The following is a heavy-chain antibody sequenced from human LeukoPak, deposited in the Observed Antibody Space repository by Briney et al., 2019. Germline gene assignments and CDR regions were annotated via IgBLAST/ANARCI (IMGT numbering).Heavy chain of an antibody. CDR1: GVSFSGYY. D-gene: IGHD1-1*01. Sequence: AETLSLTCAVYGVSFSGYYLSWVRRPPGKGLEWIGEINHSGSTNYNPSLKSRVTISVDTSKNQFSLKLSSVPAADTAVYYCATTGTHDAFDIWGQGTMVTVSS. CDR3: ATTGTHDAFDI. J-gene: IGHJ3*02. CDR2: INHSGST. V-gene: IGHV4-34*01.